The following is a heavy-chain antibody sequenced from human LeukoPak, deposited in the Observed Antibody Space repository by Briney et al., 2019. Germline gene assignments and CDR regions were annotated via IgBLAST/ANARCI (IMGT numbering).Heavy chain of an antibody. CDR2: IWYDGSNK. CDR1: GFTFSSYG. V-gene: IGHV3-33*01. CDR3: ARASGYDFRSGYYYY. J-gene: IGHJ4*02. D-gene: IGHD3-3*01. Sequence: GRSLRLSCAASGFTFSSYGMHWVRQAPGKGLEWVAVIWYDGSNKYCADSVKGRFTISRDNSKNTLYLQMNSLRAEDTAVYYCARASGYDFRSGYYYYWGQGTLVTVSS.